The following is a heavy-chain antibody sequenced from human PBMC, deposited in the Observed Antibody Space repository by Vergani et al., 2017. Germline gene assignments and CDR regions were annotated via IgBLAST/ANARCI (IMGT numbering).Heavy chain of an antibody. CDR2: INQDGSEK. D-gene: IGHD3-10*01. Sequence: VELVESGGGLVQPGGSLRLPCATSGFTFSKFYMSWVRQAPGKGLEWVANINQDGSEKYFVDSVKGRFTISRDNARSSLYLQMKSLRAEDTAVYYCARDSFLWFGEGIDYWGQGTLVTVSS. CDR3: ARDSFLWFGEGIDY. V-gene: IGHV3-7*01. J-gene: IGHJ4*02. CDR1: GFTFSKFY.